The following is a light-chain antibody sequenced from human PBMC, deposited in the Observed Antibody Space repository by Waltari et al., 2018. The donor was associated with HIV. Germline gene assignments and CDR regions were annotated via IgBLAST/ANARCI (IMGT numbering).Light chain of an antibody. Sequence: TQSPSTLSASVGDRVTITCRASRNIRNWLAWYQQKPGKAPKLLIYKVSTLESGVPSRFSGSGSGTEFTLTISGLQPDDSATYYCQQFNYFWTFGQGTKVEIK. V-gene: IGKV1-5*03. CDR1: RNIRNW. J-gene: IGKJ1*01. CDR3: QQFNYFWT. CDR2: KVS.